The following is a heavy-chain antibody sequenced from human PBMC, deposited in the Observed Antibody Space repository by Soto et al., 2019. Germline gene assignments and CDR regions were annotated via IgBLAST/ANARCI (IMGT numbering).Heavy chain of an antibody. V-gene: IGHV1-3*01. CDR3: ARDRGSIPPYYYYGMDV. CDR2: INAGNGNT. J-gene: IGHJ6*02. D-gene: IGHD2-15*01. Sequence: ASVKVSCKASGYTFTSYAMHWVRQAPGQRLEWMGWINAGNGNTKYSQRFQGRVTITRDTSASTAYMELSSLRSEDTAVYYCARDRGSIPPYYYYGMDVWGQGTTVTVSS. CDR1: GYTFTSYA.